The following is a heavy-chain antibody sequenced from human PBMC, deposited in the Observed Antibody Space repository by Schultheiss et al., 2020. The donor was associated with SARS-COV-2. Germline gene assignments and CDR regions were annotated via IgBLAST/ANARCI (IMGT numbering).Heavy chain of an antibody. D-gene: IGHD6-6*01. CDR1: GFTFSSYA. V-gene: IGHV3-21*04. Sequence: GGSLRLSCSASGFTFSSYAMHWVRQAPGKGLEWVSSISSSSSYIYYADSVKGRFTISRDNAKNSLYLQMNSLRAEDTALYYCAKADDSARGAFDIWGQGTMVTVSS. J-gene: IGHJ3*02. CDR3: AKADDSARGAFDI. CDR2: ISSSSSYI.